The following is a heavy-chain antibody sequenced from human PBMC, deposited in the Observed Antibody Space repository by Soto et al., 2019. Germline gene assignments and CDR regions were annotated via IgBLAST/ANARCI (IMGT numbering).Heavy chain of an antibody. D-gene: IGHD3-10*01. CDR2: ISYDGSNK. CDR3: AKDHYYGSGTRDWFDP. Sequence: PGGSLRLSCAASGFTFSSYGMHWVRQAPGKGLEWVAVISYDGSNKYYADSVKGRFTISRDNSKNTLYLQMNSLRAEDTAVYYCAKDHYYGSGTRDWFDPWGQGTLVTVSS. V-gene: IGHV3-30*18. CDR1: GFTFSSYG. J-gene: IGHJ5*02.